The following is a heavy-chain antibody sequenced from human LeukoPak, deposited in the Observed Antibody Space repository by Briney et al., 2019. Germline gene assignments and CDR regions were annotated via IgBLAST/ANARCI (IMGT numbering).Heavy chain of an antibody. CDR3: ARGYSYAYDY. J-gene: IGHJ4*02. D-gene: IGHD5-18*01. CDR2: TYYRSKWYN. V-gene: IGHV6-1*01. Sequence: SQTLSLTCAISGDSFSSNSAAWNWLRQSPSRGLEWLGRTYYRSKWYNDYAVSVKSLITVNPDTSKNQFSLQLNSVTPEDTAVYYCARGYSYAYDYWGQGTLVTVSS. CDR1: GDSFSSNSAA.